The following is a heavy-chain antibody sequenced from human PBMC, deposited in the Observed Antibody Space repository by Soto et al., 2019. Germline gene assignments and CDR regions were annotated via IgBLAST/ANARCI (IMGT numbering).Heavy chain of an antibody. D-gene: IGHD2-21*01. V-gene: IGHV3-11*06. J-gene: IGHJ4*02. Sequence: GGTLRLSCATSGFPFNDYYMSWIRQAPGKGLEWLSHISPKSTYRNYADSVKGRFTISRDNTKSSLFLRMNSLGVEDTAVYYCARGGGGGLFEHWGQGVLVTVSS. CDR2: ISPKSTYR. CDR1: GFPFNDYY. CDR3: ARGGGGGLFEH.